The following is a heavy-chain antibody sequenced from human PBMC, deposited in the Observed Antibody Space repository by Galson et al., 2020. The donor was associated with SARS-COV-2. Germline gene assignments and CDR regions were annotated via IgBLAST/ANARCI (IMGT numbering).Heavy chain of an antibody. Sequence: SATLSLTCGVSGGSFTDYYWSWIRKPPGQGLEWIGKINHSGATDYNPSFKSRVTMFIDTSKKQFSLKLTSVTAADTAIYYCAREGVWGFYDSGGYYGFDFWGQGALVTVSS. D-gene: IGHD3-22*01. J-gene: IGHJ4*02. V-gene: IGHV4-34*01. CDR1: GGSFTDYY. CDR3: AREGVWGFYDSGGYYGFDF. CDR2: INHSGAT.